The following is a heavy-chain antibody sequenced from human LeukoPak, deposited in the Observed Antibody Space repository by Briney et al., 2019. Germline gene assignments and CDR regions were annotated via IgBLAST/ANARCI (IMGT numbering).Heavy chain of an antibody. Sequence: ASVKVSCKASGYTFTSYGISWVRQAPXXGXEWMGWISAYNGNTNYAQKLQGRVTMTTDTSTSTAYMELRSLRSDDTAVYYCARSPPIVVVPAATPFDYWGQGTLVTVSS. J-gene: IGHJ4*02. CDR2: ISAYNGNT. D-gene: IGHD2-2*01. V-gene: IGHV1-18*01. CDR3: ARSPPIVVVPAATPFDY. CDR1: GYTFTSYG.